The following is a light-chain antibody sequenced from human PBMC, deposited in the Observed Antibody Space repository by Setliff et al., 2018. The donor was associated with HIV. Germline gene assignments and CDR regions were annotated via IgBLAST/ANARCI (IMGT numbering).Light chain of an antibody. CDR1: SSNVGDNA. Sequence: VLTQPPSASGAPGQRVTISCSGSSSNVGDNAVSWYQQFPGTASKLLIYSTYQRPSGVPDRFSGSKSGTSASLAISGLHSEDEADYYCAAWDDSLHGYVFGSGTKVTVL. CDR3: AAWDDSLHGYV. J-gene: IGLJ1*01. CDR2: STY. V-gene: IGLV1-44*01.